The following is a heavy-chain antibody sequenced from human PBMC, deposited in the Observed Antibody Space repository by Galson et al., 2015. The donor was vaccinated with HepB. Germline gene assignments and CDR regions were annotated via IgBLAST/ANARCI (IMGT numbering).Heavy chain of an antibody. D-gene: IGHD3-22*01. CDR3: ARGLVSSGYYGDY. CDR2: IYSGGNT. Sequence: LRLSCAVSGFSVSSNYMTWVRQAPGKGLECVAHIYSGGNTYYADSVKGRFTVSRDNSKNTLYLQMSSLRAEDAAVYYCARGLVSSGYYGDYWGQGTLVTVSS. CDR1: GFSVSSNY. V-gene: IGHV3-53*01. J-gene: IGHJ4*02.